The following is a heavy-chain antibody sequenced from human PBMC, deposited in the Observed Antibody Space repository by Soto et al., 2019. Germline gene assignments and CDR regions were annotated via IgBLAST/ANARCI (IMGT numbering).Heavy chain of an antibody. CDR1: GGSISSYY. CDR2: IYYSGST. J-gene: IGHJ4*02. D-gene: IGHD3-3*01. V-gene: IGHV4-59*01. Sequence: SETLSLTCTVSGGSISSYYWSWIRQPPGKGLEWIGYIYYSGSTNHNPSLKSRVTISVDTSKNQFSLKLSSVTAADTAVYYCARTSYYDFWSGYYTPYYFDYRCQGTLVTVSS. CDR3: ARTSYYDFWSGYYTPYYFDY.